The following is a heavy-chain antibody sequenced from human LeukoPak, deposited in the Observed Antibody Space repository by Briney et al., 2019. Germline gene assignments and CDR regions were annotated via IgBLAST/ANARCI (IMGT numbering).Heavy chain of an antibody. V-gene: IGHV3-7*04. Sequence: GGSLRVSCAASGFTFSSYWMSWVRQAPGKGLEWVANIKQDGSEKYYVDSVKGRFTISRDNAKNSLYLQMNSLRAEDTAVYYCARGGVVVVPAAIPTNWFDPWGQGTLVTVSS. CDR3: ARGGVVVVPAAIPTNWFDP. D-gene: IGHD2-2*01. J-gene: IGHJ5*02. CDR2: IKQDGSEK. CDR1: GFTFSSYW.